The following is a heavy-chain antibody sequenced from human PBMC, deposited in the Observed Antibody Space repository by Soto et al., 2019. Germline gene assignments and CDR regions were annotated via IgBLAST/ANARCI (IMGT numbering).Heavy chain of an antibody. J-gene: IGHJ3*02. CDR2: IKQDGSEK. CDR3: ASSQVVAARNDAFDI. CDR1: GFTFSSYW. D-gene: IGHD2-15*01. V-gene: IGHV3-7*01. Sequence: GGSLRLSCAASGFTFSSYWMSWVRQAPGKGLEWVANIKQDGSEKYYVDSVKGRFTISRDNAKNSLYLQMNSLRAEDTAVYYCASSQVVAARNDAFDIWGQGTMVTVSS.